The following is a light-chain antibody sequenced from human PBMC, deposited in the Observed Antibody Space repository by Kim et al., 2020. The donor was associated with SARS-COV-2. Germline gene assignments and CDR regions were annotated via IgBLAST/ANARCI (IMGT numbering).Light chain of an antibody. V-gene: IGLV6-57*04. CDR3: QSYDSSLNYV. J-gene: IGLJ1*01. CDR2: EDN. CDR1: SGSIASNY. Sequence: NFMLTQPHSVSESPGKTVTISCTRSSGSIASNYVQWYQQRPGSAPTTVIYEDNQRPSGVPDRFSGSIDSSSNSASLTISGLKTEDEADYYCQSYDSSLNYVFGTGTKVTVL.